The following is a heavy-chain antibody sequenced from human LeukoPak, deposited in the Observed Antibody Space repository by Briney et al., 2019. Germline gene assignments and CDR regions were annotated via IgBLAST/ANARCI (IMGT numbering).Heavy chain of an antibody. Sequence: PSETLSLTCGVSGYSISSGYQWAWIRQSPGKGLEWIGSIYHSGSAHYNPSLKSRVTISVDTSKNQFSLKLSSVTAADTAVYYCARAVAVAGRGNWFDPWGQGTLVTVSS. CDR2: IYHSGSA. CDR3: ARAVAVAGRGNWFDP. V-gene: IGHV4-38-2*01. CDR1: GYSISSGYQ. D-gene: IGHD6-19*01. J-gene: IGHJ5*02.